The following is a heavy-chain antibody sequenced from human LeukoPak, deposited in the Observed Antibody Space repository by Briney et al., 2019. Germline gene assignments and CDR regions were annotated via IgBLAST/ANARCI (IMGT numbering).Heavy chain of an antibody. Sequence: SVKVSCKASGGTFSSYAISWVRQAPGQGLEWVGGIIPIFGTANYAQKLQGRVTMTTDTSTSTAYMEPRSLRSDDTAVYYCARNLYGGDSRSFDYWGQGTLVTVSS. CDR1: GGTFSSYA. D-gene: IGHD2-21*01. CDR3: ARNLYGGDSRSFDY. J-gene: IGHJ4*02. V-gene: IGHV1-69*05. CDR2: IIPIFGTA.